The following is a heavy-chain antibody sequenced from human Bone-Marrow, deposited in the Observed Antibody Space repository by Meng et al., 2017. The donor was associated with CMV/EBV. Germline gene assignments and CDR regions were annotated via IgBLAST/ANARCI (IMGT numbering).Heavy chain of an antibody. CDR1: GYTFTGYY. J-gene: IGHJ6*02. CDR3: VRDRCSSTSCLMGYYYGMDV. D-gene: IGHD2-2*01. V-gene: IGHV1-2*02. Sequence: ASVKVSCKASGYTFTGYYMHWVRQAPGQGLEWMEWINPNSGGTNYAQKFQGRVTMTRDTSISTAYMELSSLRSEDTAVYYCVRDRCSSTSCLMGYYYGMDVWGQGTTVTVSS. CDR2: INPNSGGT.